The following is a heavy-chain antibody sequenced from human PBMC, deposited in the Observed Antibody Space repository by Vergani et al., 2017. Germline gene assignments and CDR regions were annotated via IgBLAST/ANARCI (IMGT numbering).Heavy chain of an antibody. CDR3: AGSKSGQQLVRGVGYYYYGMDV. V-gene: IGHV1-18*04. D-gene: IGHD6-13*01. J-gene: IGHJ6*02. CDR2: ISAYNGNT. CDR1: GYTFTSYY. Sequence: QVQLVQSGAEVKKPGASVKVSCKASGYTFTSYYMHWVRPAPGQGLEWMGWISAYNGNTNYAQKLQGRVTMTTDTSTSTAYMELRSLRSDDTAVYYCAGSKSGQQLVRGVGYYYYGMDVWGQGTTVTVSS.